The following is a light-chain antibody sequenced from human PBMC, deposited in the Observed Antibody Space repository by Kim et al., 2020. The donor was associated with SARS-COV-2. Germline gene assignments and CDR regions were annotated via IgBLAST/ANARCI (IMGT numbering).Light chain of an antibody. CDR1: SNNVGIYNY. J-gene: IGLJ6*01. CDR2: HVN. V-gene: IGLV2-11*01. Sequence: QSALTQPRSVSGSPGQSVTISCTGTSNNVGIYNYVSWYQQHPNKAPILMIYHVNERPSGVPDRFSGSKSGDTASLTISRLQAEDEADYFCCSYAGGYTFVFGSGTKVTVL. CDR3: CSYAGGYTFV.